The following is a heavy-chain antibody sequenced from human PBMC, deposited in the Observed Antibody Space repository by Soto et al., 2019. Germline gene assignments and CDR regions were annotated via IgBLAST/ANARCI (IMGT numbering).Heavy chain of an antibody. V-gene: IGHV6-1*01. D-gene: IGHD3-3*01. CDR2: TYYRSKWYN. J-gene: IGHJ3*02. Sequence: SQTLSLTCAISGDSVSSNSAAWNWIRQSPSRGLEWLGRTYYRSKWYNDYAVSVKSRITINPDTSKNQFSLQLNSVTPEDTAVYYCARDPAIFGVVIDAFDIWGQGTMVTVSS. CDR1: GDSVSSNSAA. CDR3: ARDPAIFGVVIDAFDI.